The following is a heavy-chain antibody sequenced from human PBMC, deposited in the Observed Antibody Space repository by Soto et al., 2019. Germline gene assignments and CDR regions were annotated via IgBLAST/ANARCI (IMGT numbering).Heavy chain of an antibody. CDR2: IYYSGST. Sequence: QLQLQESGPGLVKPSEPLSLTCTVSVGSISGSRYYWGWIRKPPGKGLGWIGSIYYSGSTYYNPSPKRRVTISVDTSKNQFSLKLSSVTAADTAVYYCARITGTSDAFDIWGQGTMVTVSS. CDR1: VGSISGSRYY. J-gene: IGHJ3*02. V-gene: IGHV4-39*01. CDR3: ARITGTSDAFDI. D-gene: IGHD1-20*01.